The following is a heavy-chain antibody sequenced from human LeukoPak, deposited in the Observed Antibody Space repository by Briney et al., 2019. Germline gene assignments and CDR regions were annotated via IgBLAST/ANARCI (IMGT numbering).Heavy chain of an antibody. J-gene: IGHJ4*02. CDR2: IGGSGGST. CDR3: AKDEAGVVTALIYFDY. Sequence: GGSLRLSCAASGFTFSSYAMSWVRQAPGKGLEWVSAIGGSGGSTYYADSVKGRFTISRDNSKNTLFLQMNSLRAEDTAVYYCAKDEAGVVTALIYFDYWGQGTLVTVSS. V-gene: IGHV3-23*01. D-gene: IGHD2-21*02. CDR1: GFTFSSYA.